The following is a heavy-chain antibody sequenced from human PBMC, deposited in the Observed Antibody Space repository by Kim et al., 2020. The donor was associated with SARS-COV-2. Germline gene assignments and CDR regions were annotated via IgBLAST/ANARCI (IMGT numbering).Heavy chain of an antibody. Sequence: GGSLRLSCAASGFTFSSYAMHWVRQAPGKGLEWVAVISYDGSNKYYADSVKGRFTISRDNSKNTLYLQMNSLRAEDTAVYYCAKESADYVWGSYRYYYY. J-gene: IGHJ6*03. CDR3: AKESADYVWGSYRYYYY. CDR1: GFTFSSYA. CDR2: ISYDGSNK. V-gene: IGHV3-30*04. D-gene: IGHD3-16*02.